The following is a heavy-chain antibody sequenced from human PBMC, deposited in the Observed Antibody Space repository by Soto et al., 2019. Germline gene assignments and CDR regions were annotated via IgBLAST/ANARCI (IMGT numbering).Heavy chain of an antibody. CDR3: ARVLSGSSLFDY. D-gene: IGHD1-26*01. V-gene: IGHV4-59*01. CDR1: GGSITSYY. J-gene: IGHJ4*02. CDR2: ISYSGST. Sequence: SETLSLTCTVSGGSITSYYWSWIRQPPGKGLEWIGYISYSGSTNYNPSLKSLVTISVDTSKNQFSLKLSSVTAADTAVYYCARVLSGSSLFDYWGQGTLVTVSS.